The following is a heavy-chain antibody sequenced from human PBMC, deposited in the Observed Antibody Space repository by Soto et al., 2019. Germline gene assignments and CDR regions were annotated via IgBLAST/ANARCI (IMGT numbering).Heavy chain of an antibody. V-gene: IGHV3-23*01. CDR2: ISGTGGST. CDR3: AKGTRSGWYFYFAY. Sequence: EVQLLESGGGLVQPGGSLRLSCAASEFTFSDYAMGWVRQAPGKGLETVSFISGTGGSTDYADPVEGRFTISRDNSKNTLYLQMNSLRAEDTAIYYCAKGTRSGWYFYFAYWGQGTLVTVSS. CDR1: EFTFSDYA. D-gene: IGHD6-19*01. J-gene: IGHJ4*02.